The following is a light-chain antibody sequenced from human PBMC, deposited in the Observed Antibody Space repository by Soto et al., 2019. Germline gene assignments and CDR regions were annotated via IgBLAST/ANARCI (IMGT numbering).Light chain of an antibody. CDR2: DVS. CDR3: SSYTSSSFVV. V-gene: IGLV2-14*01. Sequence: QSVLTQPASVSGSPGQSITVSCTGTSSDVGGYKYVSWYQQHPGKAPKLMIYDVSNRPSGVSNRFSGSKSGNTATLTISGLQAEDEADYYCSSYTSSSFVVFGGGTKLTVL. CDR1: SSDVGGYKY. J-gene: IGLJ2*01.